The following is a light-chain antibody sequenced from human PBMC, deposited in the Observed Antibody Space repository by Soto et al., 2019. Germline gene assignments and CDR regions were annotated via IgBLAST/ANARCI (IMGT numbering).Light chain of an antibody. CDR3: QQYGSSPLT. V-gene: IGKV3-20*01. J-gene: IGKJ4*01. CDR1: QSGSSRY. Sequence: EMVVTQSPGTLSLSPGERATLSCRASQSGSSRYLAWYHQNTGLAPRLLSYGASSRATGIPDRFSGSGSGTDFTVTNSRLETEDVAVYNCQQYGSSPLTFGGGTTVAIK. CDR2: GAS.